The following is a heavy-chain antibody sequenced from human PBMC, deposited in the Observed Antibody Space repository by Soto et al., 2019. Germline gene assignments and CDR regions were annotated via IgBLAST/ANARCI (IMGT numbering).Heavy chain of an antibody. CDR1: GGSISSSNW. V-gene: IGHV4-4*02. CDR2: IYHSGST. J-gene: IGHJ4*02. Sequence: PSEILSLTCAVSGGSISSSNWWSWVRQPPGKGLEWIGEIYHSGSTNYNPSLKSRVTISVDKSKNQFSLKLSSVTAADTAVYYCVRFWPPPDYDTLTIYSDAFDYWSQGTLVTVSS. CDR3: VRFWPPPDYDTLTIYSDAFDY. D-gene: IGHD3-9*01.